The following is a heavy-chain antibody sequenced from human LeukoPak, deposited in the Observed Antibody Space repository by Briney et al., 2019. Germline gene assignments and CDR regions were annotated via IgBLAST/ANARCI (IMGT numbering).Heavy chain of an antibody. J-gene: IGHJ4*02. V-gene: IGHV4-39*01. Sequence: SETLSLTCTVSGGSISSSSYYWGWTRQPPGKGLEWIGSIYYSGSTYYNPSLKSRVTISVDTSKNQFSLKLSSVTAADTAVYYCVRYFDYGDYSLFDYWGQGTLVTVSS. CDR2: IYYSGST. CDR3: VRYFDYGDYSLFDY. D-gene: IGHD4-17*01. CDR1: GGSISSSSYY.